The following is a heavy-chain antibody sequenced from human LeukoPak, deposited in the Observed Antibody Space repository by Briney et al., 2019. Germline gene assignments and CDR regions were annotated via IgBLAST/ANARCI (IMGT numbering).Heavy chain of an antibody. CDR3: ARDGNPYYYDSSGSLHY. CDR1: GYTFTSYG. Sequence: ASVKVSCKASGYTFTSYGISWVRQAPGRGLEWMGWISAYNGNTNYAQKLQGRVTMTTDTSTSTAYMELRSLRSDDTAVYYCARDGNPYYYDSSGSLHYWGQGTLVTVSS. V-gene: IGHV1-18*01. J-gene: IGHJ4*02. CDR2: ISAYNGNT. D-gene: IGHD3-22*01.